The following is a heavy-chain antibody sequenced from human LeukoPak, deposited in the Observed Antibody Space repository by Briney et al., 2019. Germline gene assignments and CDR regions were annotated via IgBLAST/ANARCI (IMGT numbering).Heavy chain of an antibody. Sequence: GASVKVSCTVSGYTLTELSMHWVRQAPGKGLEWMGGFDPEDGETIYAQKFQGRVTMTGDTSTNTAYMQLSSLRSEDTAVYYCAREGYWGQGTLVTVSS. CDR3: AREGY. CDR2: FDPEDGET. J-gene: IGHJ4*02. CDR1: GYTLTELS. V-gene: IGHV1-24*01.